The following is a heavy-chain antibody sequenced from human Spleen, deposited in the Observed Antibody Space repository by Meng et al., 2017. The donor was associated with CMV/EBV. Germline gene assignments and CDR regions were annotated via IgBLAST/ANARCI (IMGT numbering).Heavy chain of an antibody. CDR3: ARDQLIYDFWSGYGYRDYYYYYGMDV. J-gene: IGHJ6*02. V-gene: IGHV1-18*04. CDR1: GYTFTGYY. D-gene: IGHD3-3*01. Sequence: ASVKVSCKASGYTFTGYYMHWLRQAPGQGLEWMGWISGYNGNTNYAQKVQGRVTMTTDTSTSTAYMELRSLRSEDTAVYYCARDQLIYDFWSGYGYRDYYYYYGMDVWGQGTTVTVSS. CDR2: ISGYNGNT.